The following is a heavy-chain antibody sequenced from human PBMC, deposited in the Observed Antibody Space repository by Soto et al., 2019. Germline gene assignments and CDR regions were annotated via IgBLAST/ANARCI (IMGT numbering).Heavy chain of an antibody. D-gene: IGHD3-10*01. CDR1: CYSIISGYY. J-gene: IGHJ5*02. Sequence: SETLSLTCAFSCYSIISGYYWGWIRQPPGKGLEWIGSIYHSGSTYYNPSLKSRVTISVDTSKNQFSLKLSSVTAADTAVYYCARDYGGNRRGNWFDPWGQGTLVTVSS. V-gene: IGHV4-38-2*02. CDR2: IYHSGST. CDR3: ARDYGGNRRGNWFDP.